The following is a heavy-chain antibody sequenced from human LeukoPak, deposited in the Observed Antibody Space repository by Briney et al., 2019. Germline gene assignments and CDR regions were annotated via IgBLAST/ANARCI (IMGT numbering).Heavy chain of an antibody. Sequence: GGSLRLSCAASGFTFSNYGMHWVRQAPGKGLEWVTLIWYDGSNKYYADPVKGRFTISRDTSKNTLYLQMNRLRVEDTAVYYCARVRYQLQPYYYGMDVWGQGTTVTVSS. CDR1: GFTFSNYG. J-gene: IGHJ6*02. D-gene: IGHD2-2*01. CDR2: IWYDGSNK. V-gene: IGHV3-33*01. CDR3: ARVRYQLQPYYYGMDV.